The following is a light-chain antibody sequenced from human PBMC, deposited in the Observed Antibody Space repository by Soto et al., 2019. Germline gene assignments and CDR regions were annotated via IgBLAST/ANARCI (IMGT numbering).Light chain of an antibody. CDR1: SSNIGSYA. CDR2: SDN. CDR3: AAWDDSLNGVE. V-gene: IGLV1-44*01. Sequence: QSVLTQAPSTSGTPGQRVTISCFGSSSNIGSYAVNWYQQLPGRAPKLLIYSDNQRPSGVPDRFSGSKSGTSASLAISGLQSEDEADYFCAAWDDSLNGVEFGGGTKLTVL. J-gene: IGLJ2*01.